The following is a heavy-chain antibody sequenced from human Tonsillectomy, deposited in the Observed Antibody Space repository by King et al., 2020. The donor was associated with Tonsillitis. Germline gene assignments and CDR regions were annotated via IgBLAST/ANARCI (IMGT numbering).Heavy chain of an antibody. CDR1: GDTFTGYY. J-gene: IGHJ3*02. Sequence: VQLVESGAEVKKPGASVKVSCKASGDTFTGYYMHWVRQAPGQGLEWMGWINPNTGGTIYAQKFQDWVTMTRDTSISTAYMELRRLRSDDTAVYYCARAIGGIAVTGPLGAFDIWGQGTMVTVSS. CDR2: INPNTGGT. V-gene: IGHV1-2*04. CDR3: ARAIGGIAVTGPLGAFDI. D-gene: IGHD6-19*01.